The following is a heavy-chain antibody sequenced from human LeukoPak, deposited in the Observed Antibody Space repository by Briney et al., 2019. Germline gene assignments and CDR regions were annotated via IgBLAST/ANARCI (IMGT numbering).Heavy chain of an antibody. CDR3: ATLTFGGVIVIDY. D-gene: IGHD3-16*02. J-gene: IGHJ4*02. V-gene: IGHV1-2*02. CDR2: INPNSGGT. CDR1: GYTFTGYY. Sequence: ASVKVSCKASGYTFTGYYMHWVRQAPGQGLEWTGWINPNSGGTNYAQKFQGRVTMTRDTSISTAYMELSRLRSDDTAVYYCATLTFGGVIVIDYWGQGTLVTVSS.